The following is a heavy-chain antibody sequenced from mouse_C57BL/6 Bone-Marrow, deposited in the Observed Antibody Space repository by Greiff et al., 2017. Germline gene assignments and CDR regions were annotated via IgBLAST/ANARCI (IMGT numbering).Heavy chain of an antibody. CDR1: GYTFTNYW. V-gene: IGHV1-63*01. CDR3: ARSYYYGGGFAY. CDR2: IYPGGGYT. J-gene: IGHJ3*01. Sequence: VKLQQSGAELVRPGTSVKMSCKASGYTFTNYWLGWAKQRPGHGLEWIGDIYPGGGYTNYSERFKGKATLTADKSSSTAYMQFSSLTSEDSALFYWARSYYYGGGFAYWGQGTLVTVSA. D-gene: IGHD1-1*01.